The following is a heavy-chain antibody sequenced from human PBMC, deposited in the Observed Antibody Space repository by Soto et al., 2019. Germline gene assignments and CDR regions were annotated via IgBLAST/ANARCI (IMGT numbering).Heavy chain of an antibody. D-gene: IGHD6-13*01. CDR1: GYTFTSYG. Sequence: QVQLVQSGAEVKKPGASVKVSCKASGYTFTSYGISWVRQAPGQGLEWMGWITSYNGNKKYAQKLQGRVSMTTDTDTSTAYMELRSLRSDDTAVYYCARDLGQQLFDYWGQGTLVTVSS. CDR2: ITSYNGNK. CDR3: ARDLGQQLFDY. J-gene: IGHJ4*02. V-gene: IGHV1-18*01.